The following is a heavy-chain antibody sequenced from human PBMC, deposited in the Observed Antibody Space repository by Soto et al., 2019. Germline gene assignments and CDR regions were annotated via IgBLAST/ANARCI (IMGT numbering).Heavy chain of an antibody. J-gene: IGHJ4*01. CDR2: IIPIFGTA. V-gene: IGHV1-69*13. Sequence: SVKVSCKASGGTFSSYAISWVRQAPGQGLEWMGGIIPIFGTANYAQKFQGRVTITADESTSTAYMELRSLRSDDTAVYFCARLYYDSSGYYFGVDYWGQGTLVTVSS. CDR3: ARLYYDSSGYYFGVDY. CDR1: GGTFSSYA. D-gene: IGHD3-22*01.